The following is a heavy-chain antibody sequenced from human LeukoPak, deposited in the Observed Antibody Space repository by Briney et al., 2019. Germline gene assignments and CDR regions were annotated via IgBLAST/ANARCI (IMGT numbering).Heavy chain of an antibody. V-gene: IGHV3-30*18. CDR2: ISYDGSNK. J-gene: IGHJ4*02. D-gene: IGHD6-19*01. CDR1: GFTFSSYS. Sequence: GGSLRLSCAASGFTFSSYSMNWVRQAPGKGLEWVARISYDGSNKYYADSVKGRFTISRDNSKNTLYLQMNSLRAEDTAVYYCANIVVAGSQGYWGQGTLVTVSS. CDR3: ANIVVAGSQGY.